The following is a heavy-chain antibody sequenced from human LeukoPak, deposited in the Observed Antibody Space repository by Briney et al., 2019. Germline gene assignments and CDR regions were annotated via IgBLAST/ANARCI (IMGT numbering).Heavy chain of an antibody. CDR2: ISYDGSNK. D-gene: IGHD2-2*01. CDR3: ARDGGSSTSWYSN. V-gene: IGHV3-30*04. Sequence: GGSLRLSCAASGFTFSSYAMHWVRQAPGKGLEWVAVISYDGSNKYYADSVKGRFTISRDNSKNTLYLQMNSLRAEDTAVYYCARDGGSSTSWYSNWGQWTLVTVSS. CDR1: GFTFSSYA. J-gene: IGHJ1*01.